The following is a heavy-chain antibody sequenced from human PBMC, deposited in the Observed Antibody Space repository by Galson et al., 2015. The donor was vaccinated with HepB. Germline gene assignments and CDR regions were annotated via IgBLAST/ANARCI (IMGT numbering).Heavy chain of an antibody. CDR2: TYYRSKWYN. Sequence: CAISGDSVSSHSAAWNWIRQSPSRGLEWLGRTYYRSKWYNDYAVSVKSRITINPDTSKNQFSLQLNSVTPEDTAVYYCARAEWLADAFDIWGQGTMVTVSS. J-gene: IGHJ3*02. V-gene: IGHV6-1*01. CDR1: GDSVSSHSAA. CDR3: ARAEWLADAFDI. D-gene: IGHD6-19*01.